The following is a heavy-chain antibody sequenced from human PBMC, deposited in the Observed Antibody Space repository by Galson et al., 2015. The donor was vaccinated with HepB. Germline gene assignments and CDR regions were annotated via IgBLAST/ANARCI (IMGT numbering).Heavy chain of an antibody. CDR2: INIGNGNT. J-gene: IGHJ4*02. CDR1: GYTFINNA. V-gene: IGHV1-3*04. Sequence: SVKVSCKASGYTFINNAIHWMRQAPGQRLEWMGWINIGNGNTQYSQKSQGRVTFTRDTSASTAYMELSSLTSEDTAGFYCARRTARHFDYWGQGTLVTVSS. CDR3: ARRTARHFDY. D-gene: IGHD6-6*01.